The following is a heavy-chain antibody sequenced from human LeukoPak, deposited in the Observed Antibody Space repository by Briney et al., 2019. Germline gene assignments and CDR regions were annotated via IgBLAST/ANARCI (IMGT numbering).Heavy chain of an antibody. V-gene: IGHV3-20*04. D-gene: IGHD3-22*01. CDR3: VKNKHYDSSGYHDY. J-gene: IGHJ4*02. Sequence: GGSLRLSCAASGFTFDDYGMSWVRQAPGKGLEWVSGINWNGGSTGYADSVKGRFTISRDNSKNTLYLQMNSLRAEDTAVYYCVKNKHYDSSGYHDYWGQGTLVTVSS. CDR1: GFTFDDYG. CDR2: INWNGGST.